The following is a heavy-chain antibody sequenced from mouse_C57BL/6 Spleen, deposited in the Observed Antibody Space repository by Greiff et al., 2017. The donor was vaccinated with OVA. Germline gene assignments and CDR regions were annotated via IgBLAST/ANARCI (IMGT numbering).Heavy chain of an antibody. J-gene: IGHJ2*01. V-gene: IGHV5-4*01. CDR2: ISDGGSYT. CDR1: GFTFSSYA. CDR3: ARDERGYYFDY. Sequence: EVQVVESGGGLVKPGGSLKLSCAASGFTFSSYAMSWVRQTPEKRLEWVATISDGGSYTYYPDNVKGRFTISRDNAKNNLYLQMSHLKSEDTAMYYCARDERGYYFDYWGQGTTLTVSS.